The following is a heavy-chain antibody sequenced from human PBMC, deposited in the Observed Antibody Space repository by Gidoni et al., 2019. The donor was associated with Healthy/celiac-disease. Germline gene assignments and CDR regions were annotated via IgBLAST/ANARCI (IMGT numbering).Heavy chain of an antibody. V-gene: IGHV3-33*08. J-gene: IGHJ3*02. D-gene: IGHD6-6*01. Sequence: QVQLVESGGGVVQPGRSLRRSWAYSGFTFSSYGMHWVRQAPGKGLEWVAVIWYDGSNKYYADSVKGRFTISRDNSKNTLYLQMNSLRAEDTAVYYCARDVEYEAFDIWGQGTMVTVSS. CDR1: GFTFSSYG. CDR3: ARDVEYEAFDI. CDR2: IWYDGSNK.